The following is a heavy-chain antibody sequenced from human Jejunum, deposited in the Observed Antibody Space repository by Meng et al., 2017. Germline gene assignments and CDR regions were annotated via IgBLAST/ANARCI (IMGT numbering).Heavy chain of an antibody. D-gene: IGHD2/OR15-2a*01. CDR1: GFTFSTYA. J-gene: IGHJ4*02. V-gene: IGHV3-23*01. CDR3: ARRGPYCDGTTCYYYFAY. CDR2: MSGNGETT. Sequence: GGSLRLSCAASGFTFSTYAMSWVRQAPGKGLEWVSGMSGNGETTHYTDSVKGRFTISRDNSKNTLYLQMNSLRAEDTAVYYCARRGPYCDGTTCYYYFAYWGQGNLVTVSS.